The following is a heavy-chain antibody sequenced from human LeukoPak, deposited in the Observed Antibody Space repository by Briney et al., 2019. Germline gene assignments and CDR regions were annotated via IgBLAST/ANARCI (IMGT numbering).Heavy chain of an antibody. D-gene: IGHD3-22*01. CDR3: ARELRYDNSDSGAF. Sequence: SETLSLTCTVSGGSISSYYWSWIRQPAGKGLEWIGRIYTSGSTNYNPSLKSRVTMSVETSKNQFSLKLSAVAAADTAVYYCARELRYDNSDSGAFWGQGTVVTVSS. V-gene: IGHV4-4*07. CDR2: IYTSGST. CDR1: GGSISSYY. J-gene: IGHJ3*01.